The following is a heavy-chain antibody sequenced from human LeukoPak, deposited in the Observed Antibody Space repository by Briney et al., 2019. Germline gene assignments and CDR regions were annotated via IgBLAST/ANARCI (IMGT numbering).Heavy chain of an antibody. V-gene: IGHV1-18*01. CDR3: ARSLHYYDDSGLFIQY. CDR2: ISSNNGNT. D-gene: IGHD3-22*01. CDR1: GYTFTRYG. Sequence: ASVKVSCKASGYTFTRYGFSWVRQAPGQGLEWMGWISSNNGNTKYAQKLQGRVTMTADTTTSTAYMELRSLRSDDTAVYYCARSLHYYDDSGLFIQYWGQGTLVTVSS. J-gene: IGHJ1*01.